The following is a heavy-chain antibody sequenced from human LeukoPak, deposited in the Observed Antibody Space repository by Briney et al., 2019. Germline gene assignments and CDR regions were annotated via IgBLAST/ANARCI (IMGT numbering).Heavy chain of an antibody. CDR1: GDSINSAIYC. V-gene: IGHV4-39*01. CDR2: ICHSGNT. Sequence: SETLSLTCTVSGDSINSAIYCWGWIRQPPGKDLEWIGTICHSGNTYYNPSLKSRVTVSVDMSKSQLSLRLNSVTAADTSVYYCARYCNAGACSMFKTFDVWGQGTMVTVSS. J-gene: IGHJ3*01. CDR3: ARYCNAGACSMFKTFDV. D-gene: IGHD2-15*01.